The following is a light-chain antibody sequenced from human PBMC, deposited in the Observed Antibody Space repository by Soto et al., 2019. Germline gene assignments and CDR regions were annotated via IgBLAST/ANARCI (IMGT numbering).Light chain of an antibody. CDR1: SSDVGGYNY. V-gene: IGLV2-8*01. J-gene: IGLJ2*01. CDR2: EVS. Sequence: QSVLTQPPSASGSPGQSVTISCTGTSSDVGGYNYVSWYQQHPGQAPKLMIYEVSKRPSGVPDRFSGSKSGNTASLTVSGLQAEDDADYYCSSYAGSVLFGGGTQLTVL. CDR3: SSYAGSVL.